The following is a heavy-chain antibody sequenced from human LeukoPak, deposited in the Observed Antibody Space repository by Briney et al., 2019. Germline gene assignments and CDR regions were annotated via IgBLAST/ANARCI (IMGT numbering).Heavy chain of an antibody. J-gene: IGHJ6*03. V-gene: IGHV3-21*01. CDR1: GFTFSSYA. D-gene: IGHD1/OR15-1a*01. CDR2: ISSSSSYI. CDR3: ARETGWQDLTLEQSYYYYMDV. Sequence: GGSLRLSCAASGFTFSSYAMNWVRQAPGKGLEWVSSISSSSSYIYYADSVKGRFTISRDNAKNSLYLQMNSLRAEDTAVYYCARETGWQDLTLEQSYYYYMDVWGKGTTVTVSS.